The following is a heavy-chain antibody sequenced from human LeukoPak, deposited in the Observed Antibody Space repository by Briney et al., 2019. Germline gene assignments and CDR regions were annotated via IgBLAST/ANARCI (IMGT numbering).Heavy chain of an antibody. Sequence: ASVKVSCKASGYSFTSYYMHWVRHAPGQGLEWMWLINPNNGVTKYAQNFRDRVTMTRDTSTTTAYMQLNSLISEDTAVNYSAVGRGFIYDNLWSGPFDYWGQGTPVTVSS. CDR1: GYSFTSYY. J-gene: IGHJ4*02. CDR3: AVGRGFIYDNLWSGPFDY. D-gene: IGHD3-3*01. V-gene: IGHV1-46*01. CDR2: INPNNGVT.